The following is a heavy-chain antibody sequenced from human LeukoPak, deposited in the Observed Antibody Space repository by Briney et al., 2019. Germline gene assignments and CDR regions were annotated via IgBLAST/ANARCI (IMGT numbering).Heavy chain of an antibody. Sequence: GGSLRLSCAASGFSFGNYVMHWVRQAPGKGLEYVSAIMPNGETRGYANSMKGRFTISRDNSKNTLYLQMGSLRAEDMAIYYCARDRDGGIAFDIWGQGTLVTVSS. J-gene: IGHJ3*02. CDR2: IMPNGETR. CDR3: ARDRDGGIAFDI. D-gene: IGHD2-15*01. CDR1: GFSFGNYV. V-gene: IGHV3-64*01.